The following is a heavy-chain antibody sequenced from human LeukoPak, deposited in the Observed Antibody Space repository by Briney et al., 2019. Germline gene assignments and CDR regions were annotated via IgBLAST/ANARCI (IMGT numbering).Heavy chain of an antibody. CDR3: ARDRAYYGSGSPKYFQH. CDR2: IIPILGIA. CDR1: GGTFSSYT. Sequence: GASVKVSCKASGGTFSSYTISWVRQAPGQGLEWMGRIIPILGIANYAQKFQGRVTITADKSTSTAYMELSSLRSEDTAVYYCARDRAYYGSGSPKYFQHWGQGTLVTASS. V-gene: IGHV1-69*04. D-gene: IGHD3-10*01. J-gene: IGHJ1*01.